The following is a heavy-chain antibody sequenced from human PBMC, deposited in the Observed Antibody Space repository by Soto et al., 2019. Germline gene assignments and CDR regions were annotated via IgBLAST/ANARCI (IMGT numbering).Heavy chain of an antibody. CDR3: ARDTHGSSWFDY. J-gene: IGHJ4*02. D-gene: IGHD2-15*01. CDR1: GGTFSSYA. V-gene: IGHV1-69*13. Sequence: GAAVKVSCKASGGTFSSYAISWVRQAPGQGLEWMGGIIPIFGTANYAQKFQGRVTITADESTSTAYMELSSLRSEDTAVYYCARDTHGSSWFDYWGQGSLVTVYS. CDR2: IIPIFGTA.